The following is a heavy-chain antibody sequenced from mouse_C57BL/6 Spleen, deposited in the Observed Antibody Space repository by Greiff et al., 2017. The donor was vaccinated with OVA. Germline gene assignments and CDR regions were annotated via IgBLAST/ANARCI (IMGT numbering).Heavy chain of an antibody. V-gene: IGHV2-2*01. CDR2: IWSGGST. D-gene: IGHD4-1*01. Sequence: QVQLQQSGPGLVQPSQSLSITCTVSGFSLTSYGVHWVRQSPGKGLEWMGVIWSGGSTDYNAAFISRLSITKDNSKSEVFFKMSRLQADDAAIYYGARKRGSWDGAMDDWGQGTSVTVSS. CDR1: GFSLTSYG. J-gene: IGHJ4*01. CDR3: ARKRGSWDGAMDD.